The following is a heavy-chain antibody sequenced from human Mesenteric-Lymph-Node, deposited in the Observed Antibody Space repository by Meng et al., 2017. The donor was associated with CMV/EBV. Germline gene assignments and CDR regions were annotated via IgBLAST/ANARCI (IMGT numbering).Heavy chain of an antibody. D-gene: IGHD2-15*01. CDR1: GFNVDDYA. Sequence: SLKISCAASGFNVDDYAMGWVRQAPGKGLEWVSGISWNSGSIGYADSVKGRFTISRDNAKNSLYLQMNSLRAEDTALYYCAKVDVGSSPNFDYWGQGTLVTVSS. V-gene: IGHV3-9*01. CDR3: AKVDVGSSPNFDY. CDR2: ISWNSGSI. J-gene: IGHJ4*02.